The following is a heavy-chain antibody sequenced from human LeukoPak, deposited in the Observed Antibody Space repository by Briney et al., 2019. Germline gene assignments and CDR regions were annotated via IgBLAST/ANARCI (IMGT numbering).Heavy chain of an antibody. V-gene: IGHV3-23*01. CDR2: IIPSGHTT. CDR1: GFTFSSHG. Sequence: GGTLRLSCVASGFTFSSHGMNWVRQAPGKGLEWVSGIIPSGHTTYYADSVRGRFTISRDNSRNTVYLQMNSLRAEDTAVYYCAKAGGLSSGWYWGQGTLVTVSS. CDR3: AKAGGLSSGWY. D-gene: IGHD6-19*01. J-gene: IGHJ4*02.